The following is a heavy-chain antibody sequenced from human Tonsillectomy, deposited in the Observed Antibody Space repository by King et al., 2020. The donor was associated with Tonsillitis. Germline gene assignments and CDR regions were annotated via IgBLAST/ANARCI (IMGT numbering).Heavy chain of an antibody. Sequence: VQLVQSGGGLVQPGGSLRLSCAASGFTFSSYEMNWVRQAPGKGLEWVSYISSSGDTIYYADSVKGRFTISRDSAKNSLYLQMNSLRGEDTAVYYCARLSVVRGIYSFYYYMDVWGKGTTVTVSS. CDR3: ARLSVVRGIYSFYYYMDV. CDR1: GFTFSSYE. V-gene: IGHV3-48*03. J-gene: IGHJ6*03. D-gene: IGHD3-10*01. CDR2: ISSSGDTI.